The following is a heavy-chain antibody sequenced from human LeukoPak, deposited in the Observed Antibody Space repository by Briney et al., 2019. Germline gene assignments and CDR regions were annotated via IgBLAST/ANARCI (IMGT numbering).Heavy chain of an antibody. CDR1: GYTFTSYD. V-gene: IGHV1-8*01. J-gene: IGHJ4*02. D-gene: IGHD3-10*01. CDR2: MNPNSGNT. Sequence: GASVKVSCKASGYTFTSYDINWVRQATGQGLEWMGWMNPNSGNTGYAQKFQGRVTMTRNTSISTAYMELSSLRSEVTAVYYCARDDDYYGSGTLGYWGQGTLVTVSS. CDR3: ARDDDYYGSGTLGY.